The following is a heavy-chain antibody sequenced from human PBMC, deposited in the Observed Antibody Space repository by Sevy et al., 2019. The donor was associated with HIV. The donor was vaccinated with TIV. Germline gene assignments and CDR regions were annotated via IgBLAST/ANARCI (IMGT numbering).Heavy chain of an antibody. CDR2: LYSGGTT. CDR1: GLTVSSRY. V-gene: IGHV3-66*01. D-gene: IGHD2-21*01. J-gene: IGHJ4*02. CDR3: AMSPLPSSETASDH. Sequence: GGSLRLSCAAFGLTVSSRYMSWVRQAPGKGLECVSVLYSGGTTYYADSVKGRFTISRDNSKNTVFLQMNSLRVEDTAVYYCAMSPLPSSETASDHWGQGTLVTVSS.